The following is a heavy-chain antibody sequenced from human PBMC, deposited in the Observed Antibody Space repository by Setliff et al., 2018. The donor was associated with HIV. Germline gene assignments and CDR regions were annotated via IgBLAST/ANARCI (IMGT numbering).Heavy chain of an antibody. J-gene: IGHJ4*02. CDR3: AREPVVGVTTEMY. V-gene: IGHV4-34*01. D-gene: IGHD2-21*02. Sequence: PSETLSLTCVMDGGSLRDYYWSWIRQSPGKGLEWIGESNQSGSGNYNPSLKSRVTISVDKSKNQFSLKLSSVTAADTAVYYCAREPVVGVTTEMYWGQGTLVTVSS. CDR1: GGSLRDYY. CDR2: SNQSGSG.